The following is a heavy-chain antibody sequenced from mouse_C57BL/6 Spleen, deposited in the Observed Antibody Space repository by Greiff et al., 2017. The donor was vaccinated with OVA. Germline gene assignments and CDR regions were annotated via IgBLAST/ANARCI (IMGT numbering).Heavy chain of an antibody. V-gene: IGHV1-55*01. J-gene: IGHJ4*01. D-gene: IGHD1-1*02. Sequence: QVQLQQPGAELVKPGASVKMSCKASGYTFTSYWITWVKQRPGQGLEWIGDIYPGSGSTNYNEKFKSTATLTVDTSSSTAYMQLSSLTSEDSAVYYCARRGGSGGAMDYWGQGTSVTVSS. CDR3: ARRGGSGGAMDY. CDR1: GYTFTSYW. CDR2: IYPGSGST.